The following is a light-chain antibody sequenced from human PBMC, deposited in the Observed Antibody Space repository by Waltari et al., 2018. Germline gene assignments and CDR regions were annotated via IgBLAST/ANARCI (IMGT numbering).Light chain of an antibody. V-gene: IGLV3-19*01. Sequence: SSELTQDPAVSVALGQTVRITCQGDSIRSYYAIWYQQTPGQAPVRVIFGKNNRPSGIPDRFSGSSSGNTASLTITGAQAEDEADYYCNSRDSSGNHHVVFGGGTKLTVL. CDR1: SIRSYY. CDR2: GKN. J-gene: IGLJ2*01. CDR3: NSRDSSGNHHVV.